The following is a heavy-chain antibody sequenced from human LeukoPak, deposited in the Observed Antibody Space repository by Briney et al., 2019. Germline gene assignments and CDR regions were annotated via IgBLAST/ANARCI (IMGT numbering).Heavy chain of an antibody. CDR2: IKQDGSEK. Sequence: GGSLRLSCAASGFTFSSCWMSWVRQAPGKGLEWVANIKQDGSEKYYVDSVKGRFTISRDNAKNPLYLQMNSLRAEDTALYYCASGRQLGYWGQGTLVTVSS. V-gene: IGHV3-7*01. CDR1: GFTFSSCW. CDR3: ASGRQLGY. J-gene: IGHJ4*02. D-gene: IGHD3-16*01.